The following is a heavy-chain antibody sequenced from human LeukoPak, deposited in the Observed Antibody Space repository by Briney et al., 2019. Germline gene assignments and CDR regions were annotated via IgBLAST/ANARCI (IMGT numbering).Heavy chain of an antibody. CDR3: ARDGYSYGLDIDY. Sequence: ASVKVSCKASGYTFTSYGISWVRQAPGQGLEWMGWISAYNGNTNYAQKFQGRVTMTRDTSTSTVYMELSSLRSEDTAVYYCARDGYSYGLDIDYWGQGTLVTVSS. CDR2: ISAYNGNT. J-gene: IGHJ4*02. D-gene: IGHD5-18*01. V-gene: IGHV1-18*01. CDR1: GYTFTSYG.